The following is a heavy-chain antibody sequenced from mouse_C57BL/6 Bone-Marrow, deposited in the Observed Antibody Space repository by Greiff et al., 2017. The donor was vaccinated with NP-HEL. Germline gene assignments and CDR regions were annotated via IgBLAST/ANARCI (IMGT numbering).Heavy chain of an antibody. D-gene: IGHD1-1*01. V-gene: IGHV1-81*01. CDR2: IYPRSGNT. CDR3: ARRVYYGSSFYAMDY. CDR1: GYTFTSYG. Sequence: VQLQESGAELARPGASVKLSCKASGYTFTSYGISWVKQRTGQGLEWIGEIYPRSGNTYYNEKFKGKATLTADKSSSTAYMELRSLTSEDAAVCFCARRVYYGSSFYAMDYWGQGTSVTVSS. J-gene: IGHJ4*01.